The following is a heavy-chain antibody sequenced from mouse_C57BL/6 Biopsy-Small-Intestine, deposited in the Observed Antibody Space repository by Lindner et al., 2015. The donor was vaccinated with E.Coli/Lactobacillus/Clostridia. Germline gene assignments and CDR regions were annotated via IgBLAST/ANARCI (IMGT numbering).Heavy chain of an antibody. J-gene: IGHJ2*01. V-gene: IGHV5-6*01. CDR1: GFTFSNYG. CDR3: ARQGGYDYFDY. Sequence: VQLQESGGDLVKPGGSLKLSCAASGFTFSNYGMSWVRQTPDKRLEWVATISSGGSYTYYPDSVKGRFTISRDNAKNTLYLQMSSLKSEDTAMYYCARQGGYDYFDYWGQGTTLTVSS. CDR2: ISSGGSYT. D-gene: IGHD2-2*01.